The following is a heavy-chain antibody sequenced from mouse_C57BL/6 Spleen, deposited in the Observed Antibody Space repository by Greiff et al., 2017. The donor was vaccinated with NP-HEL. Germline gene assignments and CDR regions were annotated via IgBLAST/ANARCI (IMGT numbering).Heavy chain of an antibody. CDR3: AALGAMDY. Sequence: EVKLMESGGDLVKPGGSLKLSCAASGFTFSSYGMSWVRQTPDKRLEWVATISSGGSYTYYPDSVKGRSTISRDNAKNTLYLQMSSLKSEDTAMYYCAALGAMDYWGQGTSVTVSS. J-gene: IGHJ4*01. V-gene: IGHV5-6*01. CDR2: ISSGGSYT. CDR1: GFTFSSYG. D-gene: IGHD3-1*01.